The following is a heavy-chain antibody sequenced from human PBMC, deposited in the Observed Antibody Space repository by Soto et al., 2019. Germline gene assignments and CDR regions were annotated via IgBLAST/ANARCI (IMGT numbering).Heavy chain of an antibody. Sequence: SETLSLTCTVSGGSISSGDYYWSWIRQPPGKGLEWIGYIYYSGSTYYNPSLKSRVTISVDTSKNQFSLKLSSVTAADTAVYYCARDFYGGNLLDYWGQGTLVTGSS. CDR1: GGSISSGDYY. CDR2: IYYSGST. V-gene: IGHV4-30-4*01. CDR3: ARDFYGGNLLDY. J-gene: IGHJ4*02. D-gene: IGHD4-17*01.